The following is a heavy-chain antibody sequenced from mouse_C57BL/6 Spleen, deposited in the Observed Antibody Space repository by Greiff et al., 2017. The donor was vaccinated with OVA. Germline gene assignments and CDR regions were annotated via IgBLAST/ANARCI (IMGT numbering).Heavy chain of an antibody. V-gene: IGHV1-53*01. CDR2: INPSDGGT. Sequence: QVQLQQSGTELVKPGASVKLSCKASGYTFSSSWMHWVKQRPGKGLEWIGNINPSDGGTNYNEKFKGKATLTADKSSSTAYMQLSSLTSEDSAVYYCARSDDYDGYALDDWGQGTSVTVSS. J-gene: IGHJ4*01. CDR1: GYTFSSSW. CDR3: ARSDDYDGYALDD. D-gene: IGHD2-4*01.